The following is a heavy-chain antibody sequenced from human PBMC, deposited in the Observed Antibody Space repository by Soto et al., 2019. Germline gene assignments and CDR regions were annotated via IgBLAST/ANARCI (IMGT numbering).Heavy chain of an antibody. Sequence: VKVSCKASGYTFTSYDITWVRQATGQGLEWMGWMNPNSGNTGYAQKFQGRVTMTRNTSISIAYMELSSLRSEDTAVYYCARAYSSRWYRIDWDAFDIWG. D-gene: IGHD6-13*01. CDR1: GYTFTSYD. V-gene: IGHV1-8*01. CDR3: ARAYSSRWYRIDWDAFDI. CDR2: MNPNSGNT. J-gene: IGHJ3*02.